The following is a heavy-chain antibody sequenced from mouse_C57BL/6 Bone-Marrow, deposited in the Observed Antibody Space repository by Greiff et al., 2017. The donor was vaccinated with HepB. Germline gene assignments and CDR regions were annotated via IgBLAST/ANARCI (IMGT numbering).Heavy chain of an antibody. CDR3: ARGEGAWFAY. J-gene: IGHJ3*01. CDR2: IDPSDSYT. Sequence: QVQLQQPGAELVRPGTSVKLSCKASGYTFPSYWMHWVKQRPGQGLEWIGVIDPSDSYTNYNQKFTGKATLTVDTSSSTAYLQLSSLTSEDSAVYYCARGEGAWFAYWGQGTLVTVSA. V-gene: IGHV1-59*01. CDR1: GYTFPSYW.